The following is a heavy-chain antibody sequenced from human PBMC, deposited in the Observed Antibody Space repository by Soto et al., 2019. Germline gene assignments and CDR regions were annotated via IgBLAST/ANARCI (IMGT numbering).Heavy chain of an antibody. CDR2: IWYDGSNK. D-gene: IGHD3-10*01. Sequence: PGGSLRLSCAASGFTFSSYGMHWVRQAPGKGLEWVAVIWYDGSNKYYADSVKGRFTISRDNSKNTLYLQMNSLRAEDTAVYYCARDRGSMASYYYYGMDVRGQGTTVTVSS. CDR3: ARDRGSMASYYYYGMDV. J-gene: IGHJ6*02. CDR1: GFTFSSYG. V-gene: IGHV3-33*01.